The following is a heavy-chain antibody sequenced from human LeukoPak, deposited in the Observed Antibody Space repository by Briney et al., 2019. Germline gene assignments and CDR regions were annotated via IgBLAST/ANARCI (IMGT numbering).Heavy chain of an antibody. J-gene: IGHJ4*02. CDR2: ISYDGSNK. V-gene: IGHV3-30-3*01. Sequence: GGSLRLSCAASGFTFSSYAMHWVRQAPGKGLEWVAVISYDGSNKYYVDSVKGRFTISRDNSKNTLYLQMNSLRAEDTAVYYCARDRQWLVAYFDYWGQGTLVTVSS. CDR1: GFTFSSYA. D-gene: IGHD6-19*01. CDR3: ARDRQWLVAYFDY.